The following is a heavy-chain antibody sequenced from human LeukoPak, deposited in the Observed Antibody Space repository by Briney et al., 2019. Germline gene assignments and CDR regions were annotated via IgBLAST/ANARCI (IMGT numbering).Heavy chain of an antibody. CDR1: GLTFSASG. J-gene: IGHJ4*02. CDR2: IGPTGSDR. CDR3: ATETNGRHYDY. Sequence: GGSLRLSCTASGLTFSASGFNWVRQAPGKGLEWVASIGPTGSDRYHADSIKGRFTISRDNANNFLYLQTNSLRAEDTAVYYCATETNGRHYDYWGQGTLLTVSS. D-gene: IGHD1-14*01. V-gene: IGHV3-21*06.